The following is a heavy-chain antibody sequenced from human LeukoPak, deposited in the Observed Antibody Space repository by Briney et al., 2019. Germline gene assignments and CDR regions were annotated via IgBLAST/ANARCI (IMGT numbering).Heavy chain of an antibody. J-gene: IGHJ4*02. D-gene: IGHD6-13*01. CDR2: INPSGGST. Sequence: GASVKVSCKASGHTFTSYYLHWVRQAPGQGLEWMGIINPSGGSTTYAQKFQGRVAMTRDTSTSRVYMEVSSLRSEDTAVYYCARTYSSSDEFDYWGQGTLVTVSS. CDR1: GHTFTSYY. V-gene: IGHV1-46*01. CDR3: ARTYSSSDEFDY.